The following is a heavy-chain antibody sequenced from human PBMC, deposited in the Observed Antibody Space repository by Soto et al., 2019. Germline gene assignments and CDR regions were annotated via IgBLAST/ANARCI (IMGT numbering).Heavy chain of an antibody. Sequence: ASVKVSCKASGYTFTSYGISWVRQAPGQGLEWMGWIRAYNGNTNYAQKLQGRVTMTTDTSTSTAYMELRSLRSDDTAVYYCASSSQSTGKAVAGTPYYYYGMDVWG. CDR1: GYTFTSYG. V-gene: IGHV1-18*04. D-gene: IGHD6-19*01. CDR2: IRAYNGNT. CDR3: ASSSQSTGKAVAGTPYYYYGMDV. J-gene: IGHJ6*02.